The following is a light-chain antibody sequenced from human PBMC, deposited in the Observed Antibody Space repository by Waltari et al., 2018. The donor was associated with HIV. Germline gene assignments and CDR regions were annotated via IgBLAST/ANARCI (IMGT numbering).Light chain of an antibody. J-gene: IGLJ2*01. CDR2: KDS. V-gene: IGLV3-25*02. Sequence: SYELTQPPSVSVSPGQTATITCSGDALPKQYGYWYQQKPGQAPVVVIYKDSDRPSGIPDRFSGSKSGNTASLTISGLQAEDEADYYCCSYAGSYPVVFGGGTKLTVL. CDR1: ALPKQY. CDR3: CSYAGSYPVV.